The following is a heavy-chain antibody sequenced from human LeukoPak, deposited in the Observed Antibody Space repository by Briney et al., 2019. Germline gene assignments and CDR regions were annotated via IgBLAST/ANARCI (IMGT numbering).Heavy chain of an antibody. CDR1: GFTFSSYG. V-gene: IGHV3-33*01. CDR2: IWYDGSNK. D-gene: IGHD3-3*01. Sequence: GRSLRLSCAASGFTFSSYGMHWVRQAPGKGLEWVAVIWYDGSNKYYADSVKGRFTISRDNSKNTLYLQMNSLRAEDTAVYYCAREARPTSTIFGVVTSDSWFDLWGQGTLVTVSS. J-gene: IGHJ5*02. CDR3: AREARPTSTIFGVVTSDSWFDL.